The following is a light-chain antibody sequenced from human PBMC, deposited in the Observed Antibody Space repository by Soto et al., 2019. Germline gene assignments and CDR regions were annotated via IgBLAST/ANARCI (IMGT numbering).Light chain of an antibody. J-gene: IGKJ1*01. V-gene: IGKV1D-13*01. CDR2: GTF. CDR3: QQYNNWPWT. CDR1: QDIKTY. Sequence: AIPLTQSPSSLSASVGDRVSITCRASQDIKTYLAWYQQKQGKAPKLLISGTFTLQSGVPSRFNGSGSGTDFTLTISRLQPEDFATYYCQQYNNWPWTFGQGTKVEIK.